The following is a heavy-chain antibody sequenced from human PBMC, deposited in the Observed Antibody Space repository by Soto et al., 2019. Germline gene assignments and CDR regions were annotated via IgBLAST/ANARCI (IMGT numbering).Heavy chain of an antibody. CDR2: IYYSGST. V-gene: IGHV4-39*01. CDR3: ARPMRYCSGGSCYSSWFDP. CDR1: GGSISSSSYY. D-gene: IGHD2-15*01. J-gene: IGHJ5*02. Sequence: QLQLQESGPGLVKPSETLSLTCTVSGGSISSSSYYWGWIRQPPGKGLEWIGSIYYSGSTYYNPSLKSRVTISVDTSKNQFSLKLSSVTAAGTAVYYCARPMRYCSGGSCYSSWFDPWGQGTLVTVSS.